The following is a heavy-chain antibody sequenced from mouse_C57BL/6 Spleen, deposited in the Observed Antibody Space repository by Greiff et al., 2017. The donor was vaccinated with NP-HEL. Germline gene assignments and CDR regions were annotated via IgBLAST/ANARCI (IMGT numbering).Heavy chain of an antibody. CDR2: IYPGDGDT. CDR1: GYAFSSSW. J-gene: IGHJ4*01. Sequence: VKLQESGPELVKPGASVKISCKASGYAFSSSWMNWVKQRPGTGLEWIGRIYPGDGDTNYNGKFKGKATLTADKSSSTAYMQLSSLTSEDSAVYFCARSLAYYAMDDWGQGTSVTVSS. CDR3: ARSLAYYAMDD. V-gene: IGHV1-82*01.